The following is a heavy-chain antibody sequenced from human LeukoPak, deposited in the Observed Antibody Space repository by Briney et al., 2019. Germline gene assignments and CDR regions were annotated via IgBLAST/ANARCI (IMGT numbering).Heavy chain of an antibody. J-gene: IGHJ4*02. D-gene: IGHD6-13*01. CDR3: ARDSRAAADY. CDR1: GFTFSSYW. Sequence: GGSLRLSCADSGFTFSSYWMSWVRQAPGKGLEWVANIKQDGSEKYYVDSGKGRFTISRDNAKNSLYLQMNSLSAEDTAVYYCARDSRAAADYWGQGTLVTVSS. V-gene: IGHV3-7*01. CDR2: IKQDGSEK.